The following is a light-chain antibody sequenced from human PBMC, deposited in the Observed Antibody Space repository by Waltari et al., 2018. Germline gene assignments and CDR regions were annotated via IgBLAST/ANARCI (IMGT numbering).Light chain of an antibody. CDR2: DVS. V-gene: IGLV2-11*01. J-gene: IGLJ3*02. CDR3: CSYTGTYTHWV. CDR1: SNDVGAYNY. Sequence: QSALTQPRSVSGSPGQSVTISCTGTSNDVGAYNYVSWHQQHPGKAPKLMIYDVSKRPSGVPDRFSAPKSGNTASLTISGLQAEDEADYYCCSYTGTYTHWVFGGGTKLTVL.